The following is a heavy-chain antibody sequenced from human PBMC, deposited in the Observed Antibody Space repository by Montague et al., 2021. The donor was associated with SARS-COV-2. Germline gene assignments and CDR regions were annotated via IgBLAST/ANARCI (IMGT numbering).Heavy chain of an antibody. CDR2: VNYGGST. D-gene: IGHD4-17*01. CDR1: SGSISSHY. J-gene: IGHJ5*02. Sequence: SETLSLTCTVSSGSISSHYWSWFRRPPGKGLEWIGYVNYGGSTNYNPSLKSRVSISLDTSKNQFSLRLTSVTAADTAVYYCARAVTSGIDWFDPWGQGTLVIVSS. V-gene: IGHV4-59*11. CDR3: ARAVTSGIDWFDP.